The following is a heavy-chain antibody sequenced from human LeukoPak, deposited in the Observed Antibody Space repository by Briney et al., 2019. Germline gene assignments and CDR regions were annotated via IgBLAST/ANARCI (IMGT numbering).Heavy chain of an antibody. CDR2: IYSGVST. CDR1: GFTVSSNY. J-gene: IGHJ4*02. V-gene: IGHV3-53*01. CDR3: ARAFDY. Sequence: PGGSLRLSCAASGFTVSSNYMSWVRQAPGKGLEWVSLIYSGVSTYYADSVKGRFTISRDNSENTLYLQMHSLRAEDTAVYYCARAFDYWGQGTLVAVSS.